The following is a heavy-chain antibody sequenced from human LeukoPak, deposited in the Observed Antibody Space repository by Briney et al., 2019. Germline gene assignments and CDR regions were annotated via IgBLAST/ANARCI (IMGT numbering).Heavy chain of an antibody. J-gene: IGHJ4*02. V-gene: IGHV3-7*01. Sequence: GGSLRLSCAASGFTFSSYGMSWVRQAPGKGLEWVANIKQDGSEKYYVDSVKGRFTISRDNAKNSLYLQMNSLRAEDTAVYYCARDVGYYDSSGYSDYFDYWGQGTLVTVSS. CDR3: ARDVGYYDSSGYSDYFDY. D-gene: IGHD3-22*01. CDR2: IKQDGSEK. CDR1: GFTFSSYG.